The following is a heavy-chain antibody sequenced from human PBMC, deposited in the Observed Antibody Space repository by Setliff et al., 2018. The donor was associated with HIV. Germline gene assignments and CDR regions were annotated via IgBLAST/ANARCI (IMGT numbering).Heavy chain of an antibody. V-gene: IGHV3-7*01. D-gene: IGHD3-9*01. CDR3: ARDNGRYFDRGWFDP. CDR1: GFLFHTYW. Sequence: PGGSLRLSCAASGFLFHTYWMSWVRRAPGKGLEWVANIKEDGSEKYYADSVKGRFTISRDNAKNSLYLQMNSLRAEDTAVYYCARDNGRYFDRGWFDPWGQGALVTVSS. CDR2: IKEDGSEK. J-gene: IGHJ5*02.